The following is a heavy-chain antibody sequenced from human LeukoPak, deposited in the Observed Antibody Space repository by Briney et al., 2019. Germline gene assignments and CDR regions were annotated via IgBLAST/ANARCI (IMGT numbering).Heavy chain of an antibody. V-gene: IGHV1-2*02. J-gene: IGHJ3*02. CDR2: INPNSGGT. CDR1: GYTFTGYY. D-gene: IGHD3-10*01. Sequence: APVKVSCKASGYTFTGYYMHWVRQAPGQGLEWMGWINPNSGGTNYAQKFQGRVTMTRDTSISTAYMELSRLRSDDTAVYYCARDQFRLWFGELIYRYDAFDIWGQGTMVTVSS. CDR3: ARDQFRLWFGELIYRYDAFDI.